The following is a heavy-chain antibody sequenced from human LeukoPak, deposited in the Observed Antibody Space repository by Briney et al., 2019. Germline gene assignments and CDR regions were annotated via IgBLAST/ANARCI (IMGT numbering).Heavy chain of an antibody. CDR1: GFTFSRYA. J-gene: IGHJ4*02. CDR3: AKSIGGVVVVAADF. Sequence: PGGSLRLSCAASGFTFSRYAMNWVRQAPGKGLEWVSVISGSGGNTYYADSVKGRFTLSRDNSKNTLDLQMNSLRAEDTAVYYCAKSIGGVVVVAADFWGQGTLVTVSS. CDR2: ISGSGGNT. V-gene: IGHV3-23*01. D-gene: IGHD2-15*01.